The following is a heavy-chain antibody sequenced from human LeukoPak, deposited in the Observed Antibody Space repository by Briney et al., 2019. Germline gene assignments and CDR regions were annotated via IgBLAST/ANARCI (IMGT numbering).Heavy chain of an antibody. J-gene: IGHJ5*02. CDR3: ARANNWFDP. CDR1: GGSISSYY. Sequence: PSETLSHTCTVSGGSISSYYWSWIRQPPGKGLEWIGYIYYSGSTNYNPSLKSRVTISVDTSKNQFSLKLSSVTAADTAVYYCARANNWFDPWGQGTLVTVSS. V-gene: IGHV4-59*01. CDR2: IYYSGST.